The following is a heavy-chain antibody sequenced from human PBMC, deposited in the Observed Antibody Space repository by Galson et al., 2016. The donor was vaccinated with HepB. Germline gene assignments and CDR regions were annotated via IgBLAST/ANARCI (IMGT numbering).Heavy chain of an antibody. J-gene: IGHJ4*02. Sequence: SETLSLTCTVSGGSISSSSYSWGWIRQPPGKGLEWIGSIYYSGSTYYNPSLKSRVTISVDTSKNQFSLKLSSVTAADTAVHYCARSYYDFWSGHHPIDYWGQGTLVTVSS. CDR2: IYYSGST. CDR3: ARSYYDFWSGHHPIDY. D-gene: IGHD3-3*01. V-gene: IGHV4-39*01. CDR1: GGSISSSSYS.